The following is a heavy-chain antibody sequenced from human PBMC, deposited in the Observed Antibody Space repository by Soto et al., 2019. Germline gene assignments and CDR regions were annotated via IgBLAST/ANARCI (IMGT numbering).Heavy chain of an antibody. Sequence: PSETLSLTCAVYGGSFSGYYWSWIRQPPGKGLEWIGEINHSGSTNYNPSLKSRVTISVDTSKNQFSLKLSSVTAADTVVYYCARGRHQLLYSYYYYGMDVWGQGTTVTVSS. D-gene: IGHD2-2*02. CDR3: ARGRHQLLYSYYYYGMDV. V-gene: IGHV4-34*01. CDR1: GGSFSGYY. CDR2: INHSGST. J-gene: IGHJ6*02.